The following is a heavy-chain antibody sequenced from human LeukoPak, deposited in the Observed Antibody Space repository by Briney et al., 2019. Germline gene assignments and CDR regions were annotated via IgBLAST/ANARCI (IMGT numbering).Heavy chain of an antibody. V-gene: IGHV3-66*02. CDR2: IYNTGAT. CDR3: VGSLWGYQFDY. D-gene: IGHD3-16*01. Sequence: GGSLRLSCAASGFTFSDHYMDWVRQAPEKGLEWVSVIYNTGATYYAESVKGRFNISRDISKNAVYLQMNSLRTEDTAVYYCVGSLWGYQFDYWGQGPLVTVSS. CDR1: GFTFSDHY. J-gene: IGHJ4*02.